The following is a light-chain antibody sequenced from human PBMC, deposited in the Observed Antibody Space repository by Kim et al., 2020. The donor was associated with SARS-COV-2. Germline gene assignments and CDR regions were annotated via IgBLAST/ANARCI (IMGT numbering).Light chain of an antibody. Sequence: PGGTVTLTCASSTGAVTSGSYANWLQQKPGQAPRALIYGTSNKHSWTPARFSGSLLGGKAALTLSGVQPEDEDEYYCLLYYGGAQVFGGGTQLTVL. CDR1: TGAVTSGSY. CDR2: GTS. CDR3: LLYYGGAQV. J-gene: IGLJ3*02. V-gene: IGLV7-43*01.